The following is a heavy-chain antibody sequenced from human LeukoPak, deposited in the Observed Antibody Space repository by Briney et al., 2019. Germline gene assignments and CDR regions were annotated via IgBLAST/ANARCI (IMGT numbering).Heavy chain of an antibody. CDR2: IYYSGST. CDR3: ARRPYYYGSGSFDP. V-gene: IGHV4-59*12. J-gene: IGHJ5*02. D-gene: IGHD3-10*01. CDR1: GGSISSYY. Sequence: LETLSLTCTVSGGSISSYYWSWIRQPPGKGLEWIGYIYYSGSTNYNPSLKSRVTISVDTSKNQFSLKLSSVTAADTAVYYCARRPYYYGSGSFDPWGQGTLVTVSS.